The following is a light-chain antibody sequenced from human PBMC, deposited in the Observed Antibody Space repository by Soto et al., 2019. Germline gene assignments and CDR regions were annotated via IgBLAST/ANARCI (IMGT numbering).Light chain of an antibody. CDR2: GAS. Sequence: EIVLTQSPGTLSLSPGDTATLSCRARQSVSSPYLAWYQHKPGQAPRLLIYGASSRAAGIPDRFSGSGYGTDFTLTIRRLEHEDFAVYYCQQYSNSPLTFGPGTKVDI. V-gene: IGKV3-20*01. J-gene: IGKJ3*01. CDR1: QSVSSPY. CDR3: QQYSNSPLT.